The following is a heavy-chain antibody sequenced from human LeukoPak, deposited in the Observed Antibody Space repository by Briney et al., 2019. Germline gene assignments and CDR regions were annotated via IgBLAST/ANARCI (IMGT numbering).Heavy chain of an antibody. V-gene: IGHV1-18*01. J-gene: IGHJ6*02. CDR3: AREDVVVPAAIFQAYYYGMDV. CDR1: GYTFTSYG. Sequence: ASVKVSCTASGYTFTSYGISWVRQAPGQGLEWMGWISAYNGNTNYAQKLQGRVTMTTDTSTSTAYMELRSLRSDDTAVYYCAREDVVVPAAIFQAYYYGMDVWGQGTTVTVSS. CDR2: ISAYNGNT. D-gene: IGHD2-2*02.